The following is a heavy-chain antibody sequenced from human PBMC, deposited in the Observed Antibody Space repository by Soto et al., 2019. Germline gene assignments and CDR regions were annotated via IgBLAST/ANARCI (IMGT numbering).Heavy chain of an antibody. Sequence: PGGSQRLSWAASGLTFSSHGMHWIRQAPGKGLEWVAVISYDGSNKYYADSVKGRFTISRDNSKNTLYLQMNSLRAEDTAVYYCAKDLVVYYGSGKRKIYYYGMDVWGQGTTVTVSS. CDR2: ISYDGSNK. J-gene: IGHJ6*02. CDR3: AKDLVVYYGSGKRKIYYYGMDV. V-gene: IGHV3-30*18. D-gene: IGHD3-10*01. CDR1: GLTFSSHG.